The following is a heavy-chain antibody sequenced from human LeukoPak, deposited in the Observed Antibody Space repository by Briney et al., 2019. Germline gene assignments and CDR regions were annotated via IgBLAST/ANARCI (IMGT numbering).Heavy chain of an antibody. CDR2: INPNSGGT. J-gene: IGHJ5*02. CDR3: ARRSADFWSGYTPFDP. V-gene: IGHV1-2*02. Sequence: GASVKVSCKASGYTFTGYYMHWVRQAPGQGLEWMGWINPNSGGTNYAQKFQGRVTMTRGTSISTAYMELSRLRSDDTAVYYCARRSADFWSGYTPFDPWGQGTLVTVSS. D-gene: IGHD3-3*01. CDR1: GYTFTGYY.